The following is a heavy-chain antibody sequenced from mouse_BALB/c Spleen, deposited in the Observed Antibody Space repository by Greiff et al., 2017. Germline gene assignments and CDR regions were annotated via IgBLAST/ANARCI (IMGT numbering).Heavy chain of an antibody. CDR1: GYTFTSYV. J-gene: IGHJ4*01. D-gene: IGHD3-1*01. Sequence: VQLQQSGPELVKPGASVKMSCKASGYTFTSYVMHWVKQKPGQGLEWIGYINPYNDGTKYNEKFKGKATLTSDKSSSTAYMELSSLTSEDSAVYYCAREHSSGHYYAMDYWGQGTSVTVSS. CDR3: AREHSSGHYYAMDY. V-gene: IGHV1-14*01. CDR2: INPYNDGT.